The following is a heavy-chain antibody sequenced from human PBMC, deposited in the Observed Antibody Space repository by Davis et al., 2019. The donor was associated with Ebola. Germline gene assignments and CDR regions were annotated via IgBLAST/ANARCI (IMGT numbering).Heavy chain of an antibody. V-gene: IGHV3-30*03. CDR2: ISYDGSNK. CDR3: ARSPQWLVSFEVLDY. Sequence: GESLKISCAASGFTFSSYGMHWVRQAPGKGLEWVAVISYDGSNKYYADSVKGRFTISRDNSKNTLYLQMNSLRAEDTAVYYCARSPQWLVSFEVLDYWGQGTLVTVSS. D-gene: IGHD6-19*01. CDR1: GFTFSSYG. J-gene: IGHJ4*02.